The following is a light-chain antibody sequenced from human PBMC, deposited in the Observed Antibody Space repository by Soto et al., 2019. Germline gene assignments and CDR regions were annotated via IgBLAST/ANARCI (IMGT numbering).Light chain of an antibody. CDR3: QQYETYVRYT. CDR1: QSISSR. Sequence: DIQMTQSPSTLSASVGDRVTITCRASQSISSRLAWYQKKPGKAPKLLIYDALNLESGVPSRFSGSASGTDFTLSSGSLQPDDVATYYGQQYETYVRYTFGQGTNLEIK. CDR2: DAL. J-gene: IGKJ2*01. V-gene: IGKV1-5*01.